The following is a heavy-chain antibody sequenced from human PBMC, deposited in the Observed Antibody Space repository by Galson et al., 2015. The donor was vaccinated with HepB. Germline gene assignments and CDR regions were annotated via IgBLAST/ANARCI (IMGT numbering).Heavy chain of an antibody. D-gene: IGHD3-9*01. V-gene: IGHV3-15*01. J-gene: IGHJ4*02. CDR3: TTVSGSLEGLRYFDWFPPDY. CDR2: IKSKTDGGTT. CDR1: GFTFSNAW. Sequence: SLRLSCAASGFTFSNAWMSWVRQAPGKGLEWVGRIKSKTDGGTTDYAAPVKGRFTISRDDSKNTLYLQMNSLKTEDTAVYYCTTVSGSLEGLRYFDWFPPDYWGQGTLVTVSS.